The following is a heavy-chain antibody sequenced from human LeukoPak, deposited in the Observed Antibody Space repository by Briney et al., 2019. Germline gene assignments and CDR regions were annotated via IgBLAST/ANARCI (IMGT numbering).Heavy chain of an antibody. CDR3: AKRGVVIRVILVGFHKEAYYFDS. V-gene: IGHV3-23*01. CDR1: GFTFGDYL. Sequence: GGSLRLSCTASGFTFGDYLMSWFRQAPGKGLEWVAGLSGSGGSTNYADSVKGRFTISRDNAKNALYLQMNSLRAEDTAVYFCAKRGVVIRVILVGFHKEAYYFDSWGQGVLVTVSS. CDR2: LSGSGGST. J-gene: IGHJ4*02. D-gene: IGHD3-22*01.